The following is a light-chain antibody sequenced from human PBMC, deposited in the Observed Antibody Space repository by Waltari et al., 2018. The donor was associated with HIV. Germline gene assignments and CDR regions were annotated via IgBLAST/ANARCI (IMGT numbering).Light chain of an antibody. CDR3: NSRDRAGHHVV. J-gene: IGLJ3*02. Sequence: SELTQDPAVSVALGQTVSITCQGDSLRTYYASWYLQKPGQAPVLVISPIHNRPSGIPNRFSGSSSGNTASLTITGAQAEDEGDYYCNSRDRAGHHVVFGGGTKLTVL. CDR1: SLRTYY. V-gene: IGLV3-19*01. CDR2: PIH.